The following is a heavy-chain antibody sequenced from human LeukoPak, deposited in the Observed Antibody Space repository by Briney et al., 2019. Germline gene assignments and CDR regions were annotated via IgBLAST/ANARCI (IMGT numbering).Heavy chain of an antibody. CDR2: IYYSGST. J-gene: IGHJ6*03. Sequence: SETLSLTCTVSGGSISSYYWSWIRQPPGKGLEWIGYIYYSGSTNYNPSLKSRVTISVDTSKNQFSLKLSSVTAADTAVYYCAKTITLFGVAHYYYMDVWGKGTTVTVSS. V-gene: IGHV4-59*12. CDR3: AKTITLFGVAHYYYMDV. D-gene: IGHD3-3*01. CDR1: GGSISSYY.